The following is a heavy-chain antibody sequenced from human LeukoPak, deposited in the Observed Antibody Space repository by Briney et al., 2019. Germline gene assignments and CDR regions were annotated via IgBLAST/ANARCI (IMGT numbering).Heavy chain of an antibody. V-gene: IGHV1-8*01. CDR1: GYTFTSYD. Sequence: GSSVRVSCMASGYTFTSYDFYWVRQATGQGLEWMSSLNPNSHNTDYTQKVQGRVTMTRTTSITTAYIELSSLRSEDTAVYYCAIAYSYGGFDYWGQGTLVTVSS. CDR3: AIAYSYGGFDY. J-gene: IGHJ4*02. CDR2: LNPNSHNT. D-gene: IGHD5-18*01.